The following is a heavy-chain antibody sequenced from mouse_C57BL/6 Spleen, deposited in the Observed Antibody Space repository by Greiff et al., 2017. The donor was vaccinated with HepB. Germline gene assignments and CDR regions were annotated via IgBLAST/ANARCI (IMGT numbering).Heavy chain of an antibody. Sequence: VKLQESGPELVKPGASVKISCKASGYAFSSSWMNWVKQRPGKGLEWIGRIYPGDGDTNYNGKFKGKATLTADKSSSTAYMQLSSLTSEDSAVYFCARNNYGYGYFDYWGQGTTLTVSS. CDR3: ARNNYGYGYFDY. V-gene: IGHV1-82*01. CDR2: IYPGDGDT. D-gene: IGHD2-2*01. CDR1: GYAFSSSW. J-gene: IGHJ2*01.